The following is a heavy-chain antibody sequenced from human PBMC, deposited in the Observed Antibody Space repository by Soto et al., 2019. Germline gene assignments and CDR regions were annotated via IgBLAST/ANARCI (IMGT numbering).Heavy chain of an antibody. J-gene: IGHJ5*01. CDR1: GDSVSGNSVT. Sequence: SQTLSLTCAISGDSVSGNSVTWNWIRQSPSRGLEWLGRTYYRSKWYSDYAVSVKSRVTINPDTSKNQFSLQLNSVTPDDSALYYCVRLIGHSWLDCWGQGTLVTVSS. CDR3: VRLIGHSWLDC. CDR2: TYYRSKWYS. V-gene: IGHV6-1*01. D-gene: IGHD2-8*01.